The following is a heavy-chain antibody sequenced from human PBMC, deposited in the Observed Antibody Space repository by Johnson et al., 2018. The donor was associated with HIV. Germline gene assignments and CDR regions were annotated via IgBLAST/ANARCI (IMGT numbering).Heavy chain of an antibody. V-gene: IGHV3-30-3*01. D-gene: IGHD5-12*01. CDR3: AREGGGYDGKGAFDN. Sequence: QVQLVESGGGVVQPGRSLRLSCAASGFTFSSYAMHWVRQAPGKGLEWVAVISYDGSNKYYADSVKGRFTISRDNSKNTLYLQMNSLRAEDTAVYYCAREGGGYDGKGAFDNWGQGTMVTVSS. CDR2: ISYDGSNK. CDR1: GFTFSSYA. J-gene: IGHJ3*02.